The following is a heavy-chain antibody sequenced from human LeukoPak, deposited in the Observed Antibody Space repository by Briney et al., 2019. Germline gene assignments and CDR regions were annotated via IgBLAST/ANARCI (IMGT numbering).Heavy chain of an antibody. V-gene: IGHV1-46*01. CDR2: INPSGGCT. CDR3: ARQTVNRFDP. J-gene: IGHJ5*02. CDR1: GYTFTSYH. Sequence: AAVKVSCKASGYTFTSYHIHWVRQAPGQGREWMGIINPSGGCTRYAQKLQGRVTMTRDTSTSTFYMELSSLRYEDTAVYYCARQTVNRFDPWGQGTLVTVYS.